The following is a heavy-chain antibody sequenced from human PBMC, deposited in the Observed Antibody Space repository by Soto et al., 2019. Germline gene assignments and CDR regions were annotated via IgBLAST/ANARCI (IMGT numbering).Heavy chain of an antibody. CDR3: ARVVPGAEAWFGP. D-gene: IGHD2-2*01. J-gene: IGHJ5*02. CDR2: ISLYSDGT. CDR1: GYTFSNYG. Sequence: SVKVSCKTSGYTFSNYGITWVRQAPGQPLEWLGWISLYSDGTNYAQKFQGRVSMTTDTSTTTAYMELRSLRSDDTAVYYCARVVPGAEAWFGPWGQGTMVTVYS. V-gene: IGHV1-18*01.